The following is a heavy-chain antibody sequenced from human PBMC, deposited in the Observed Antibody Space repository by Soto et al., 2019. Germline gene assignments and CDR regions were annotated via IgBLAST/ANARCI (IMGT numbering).Heavy chain of an antibody. CDR2: ISAYNGKT. D-gene: IGHD1-7*01. Sequence: QVQLVQSGTEVKTPGASVKVSCHASGYTFTNYGINWVRQAPGQGLEWMAWISAYNGKTHHAPFVQDRVTMTTETSTRTAYMELTSLRSDETDVYSCARGGWNYGPGPFDLWGQGTMVTVSS. V-gene: IGHV1-18*04. CDR3: ARGGWNYGPGPFDL. CDR1: GYTFTNYG. J-gene: IGHJ3*01.